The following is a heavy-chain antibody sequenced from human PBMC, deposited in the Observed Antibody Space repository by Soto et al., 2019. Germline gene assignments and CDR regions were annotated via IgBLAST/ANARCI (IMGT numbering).Heavy chain of an antibody. Sequence: QVQLVQSGAEVKKPGASVKVSCKASGYTFTSYDINWVRQATGQGLEWMGWMNPNSGNTGYAQKFQGRVTMTRNTSISTAHMELSSLRSEDTAVYYCARGTMVRGVIIKPYYYYYMDVWGKGTTVTVSS. CDR1: GYTFTSYD. CDR3: ARGTMVRGVIIKPYYYYYMDV. CDR2: MNPNSGNT. J-gene: IGHJ6*03. V-gene: IGHV1-8*01. D-gene: IGHD3-10*01.